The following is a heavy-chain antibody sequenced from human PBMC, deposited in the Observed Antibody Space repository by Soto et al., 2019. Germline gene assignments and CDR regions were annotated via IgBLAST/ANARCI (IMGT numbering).Heavy chain of an antibody. CDR2: IYYSGST. Sequence: QVQMQESGPGLVKPSQTLYLTCSVSGGSIIDSGSFYWNWIRQHPGKGLEWIGYIYYSGSTYYNRSLKCRATISRDTSKNQFSLKLTSVTAADTAIYYCARGEVVASNWFDPWGQGTLVTVSS. V-gene: IGHV4-31*03. CDR1: GGSIIDSGSFY. J-gene: IGHJ5*02. CDR3: ARGEVVASNWFDP. D-gene: IGHD2-15*01.